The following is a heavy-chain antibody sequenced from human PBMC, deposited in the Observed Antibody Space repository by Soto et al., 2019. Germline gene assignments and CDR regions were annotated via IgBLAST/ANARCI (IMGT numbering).Heavy chain of an antibody. V-gene: IGHV3-53*01. J-gene: IGHJ4*02. Sequence: GGSLRLSCAASGFTFSDHQMNWGRQAPVRGLEWVSVIYSSGTTYYGDSVKGRFTISRDNSKNTLYLQMNSLRTEDTALYYCARAGSPFHSDSTGYWGFDYWGQGTLVTVSS. CDR1: GFTFSDHQ. CDR2: IYSSGTT. CDR3: ARAGSPFHSDSTGYWGFDY. D-gene: IGHD3-9*01.